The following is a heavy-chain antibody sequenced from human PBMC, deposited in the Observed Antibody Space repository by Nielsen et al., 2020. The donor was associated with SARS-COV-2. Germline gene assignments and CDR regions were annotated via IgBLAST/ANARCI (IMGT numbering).Heavy chain of an antibody. D-gene: IGHD3-22*01. J-gene: IGHJ6*02. CDR1: GFTFSDYY. V-gene: IGHV3-11*05. CDR3: ARDLGNYYDSSDQPTTTEGMDV. Sequence: GESLKISCAASGFTFSDYYMSWIRQAPGKGLEWVSYISSSSSYTNYADSVKGRFTISRDNAKNSLYLQMNSLRAEDTAVYYCARDLGNYYDSSDQPTTTEGMDVWGQGTTVTVSS. CDR2: ISSSSSYT.